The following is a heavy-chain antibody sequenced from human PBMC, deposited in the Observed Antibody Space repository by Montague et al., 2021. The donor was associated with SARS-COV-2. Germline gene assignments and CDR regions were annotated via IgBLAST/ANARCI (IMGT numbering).Heavy chain of an antibody. Sequence: SLRLSCAASGYYFSSYGMHWVRQAPGKGLEWVAVIWFDGSKVYYADSVKGRFTISRDKSKNMLYLQMNSLRVEDTATYFCVRDYCDYGEEFLDYWGQGTPVTVPS. J-gene: IGHJ4*02. CDR3: VRDYCDYGEEFLDY. CDR2: IWFDGSKV. CDR1: GYYFSSYG. V-gene: IGHV3-33*08. D-gene: IGHD4-17*01.